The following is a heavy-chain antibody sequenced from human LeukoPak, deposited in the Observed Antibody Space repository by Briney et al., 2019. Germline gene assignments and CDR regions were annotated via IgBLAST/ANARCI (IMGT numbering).Heavy chain of an antibody. CDR1: GGSFSGSY. J-gene: IGHJ4*02. CDR2: INHSGST. CDR3: ARKDLGYCTNGVCYNFDY. Sequence: SETLSLTCAVYGGSFSGSYWSWIRQPPGTGLEWIGEINHSGSTNYNPSLKSRVTISVDTSKDQFSLKLSSVTAADTAVYYCARKDLGYCTNGVCYNFDYWGQGTLVTVSS. V-gene: IGHV4-34*01. D-gene: IGHD2-8*01.